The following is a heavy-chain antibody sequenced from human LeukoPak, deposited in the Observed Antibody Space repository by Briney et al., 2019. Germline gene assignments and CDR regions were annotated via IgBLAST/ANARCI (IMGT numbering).Heavy chain of an antibody. CDR2: VNHSGST. D-gene: IGHD5-12*01. Sequence: SETLSLTCAVYGGSFSGYYWSWIRQPPGKGLEWIGEVNHSGSTNYNPSLKSRVTISVDTSKNQFSLKLSSVTAADTAVYYCAKNPYEYYFDYWGQGTPVTVSS. J-gene: IGHJ4*02. V-gene: IGHV4-34*01. CDR3: AKNPYEYYFDY. CDR1: GGSFSGYY.